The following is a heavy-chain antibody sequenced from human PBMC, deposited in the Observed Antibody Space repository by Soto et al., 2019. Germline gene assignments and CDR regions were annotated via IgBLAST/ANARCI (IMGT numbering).Heavy chain of an antibody. CDR2: ISGSGGST. D-gene: IGHD3-22*01. CDR1: GFTFSSYA. V-gene: IGHV3-23*01. J-gene: IGHJ4*02. Sequence: EVQLLESGGGLVQPGGSLRLSCAASGFTFSSYAMSWVRQAPGKGLEWVSAISGSGGSTYYADSVKGRFTISRDNSKNTLYRQMNSLRAEDTAVYYCAKTGDSSGYFSFMGDYWGQGTLVTVSS. CDR3: AKTGDSSGYFSFMGDY.